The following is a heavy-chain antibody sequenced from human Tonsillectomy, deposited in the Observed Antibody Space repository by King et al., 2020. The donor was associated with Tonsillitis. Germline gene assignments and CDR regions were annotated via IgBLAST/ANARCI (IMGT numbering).Heavy chain of an antibody. CDR2: ISNDGSNK. V-gene: IGHV3-30*18. J-gene: IGHJ4*02. D-gene: IGHD2-21*01. Sequence: VQLVESGGGVVQPGRSLRLSCAASGFTFSSYDMHWVRQAPGKGLEWVAVISNDGSNKYYVDSVKGRFTISRDNSKNTLYLQMNNLRAEDTAVYYCAKDVLCEYYFDYWGQGALVTVSS. CDR1: GFTFSSYD. CDR3: AKDVLCEYYFDY.